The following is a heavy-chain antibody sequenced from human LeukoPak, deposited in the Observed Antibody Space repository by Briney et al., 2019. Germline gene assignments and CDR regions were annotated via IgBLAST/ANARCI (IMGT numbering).Heavy chain of an antibody. CDR3: ARAPSVVVVNAFDY. CDR2: ISAYNGNT. CDR1: GYTFTSYG. V-gene: IGHV1-18*01. J-gene: IGHJ4*02. Sequence: ASVKVSCKASGYTFTSYGISWVRQAPGQGLEWMGWISAYNGNTKYSQKFQGRVTITRDTSASTAYMELSSLRSEDTAVYYCARAPSVVVVNAFDYWGQGTLVTVSS. D-gene: IGHD3-22*01.